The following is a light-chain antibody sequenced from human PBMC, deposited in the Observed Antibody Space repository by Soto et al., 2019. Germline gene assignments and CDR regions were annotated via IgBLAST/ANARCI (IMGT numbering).Light chain of an antibody. J-gene: IGKJ1*01. CDR3: QQYNNWPTWT. CDR1: QSVSSN. CDR2: DAS. Sequence: EIVLTQSPATLSVSPGERATLSCRASQSVSSNLAWYQQKPGQAPRLLIYDASTRATGVPARFSGRGSGTDFTLTISSLQSEDFAVYYWQQYNNWPTWTFGQGTKVDIK. V-gene: IGKV3-15*01.